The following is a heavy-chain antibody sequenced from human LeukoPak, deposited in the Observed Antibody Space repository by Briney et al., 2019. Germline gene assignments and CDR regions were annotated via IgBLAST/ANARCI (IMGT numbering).Heavy chain of an antibody. CDR3: AKDYYDSSGYDAFDI. J-gene: IGHJ3*02. CDR1: GFTFSSYG. D-gene: IGHD3-22*01. CDR2: IWYDGSNK. V-gene: IGHV3-33*06. Sequence: GGSLRLSCAASGFTFSSYGMHWVRQAPGKGLEWVAVIWYDGSNKYYADSVKGRFTISRDNFKNTLYLQMNSLRAEDTAVYYCAKDYYDSSGYDAFDIWGQGTMVTVSS.